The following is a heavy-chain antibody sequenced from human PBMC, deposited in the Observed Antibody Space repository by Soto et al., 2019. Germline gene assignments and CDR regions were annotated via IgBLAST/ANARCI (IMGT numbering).Heavy chain of an antibody. CDR2: IYYSGST. V-gene: IGHV4-39*01. Sequence: PSETLSLTCTVSGGSISGSSYYWGWIRQPPGKGLEWIGSIYYSGSTYYNPSLKSRVTISVDTSKNQFSLMLSSVTAADTAVYYCARHSTGSGWYGSGNWFDPWGQGALVTVSS. CDR3: ARHSTGSGWYGSGNWFDP. D-gene: IGHD6-19*01. CDR1: GGSISGSSYY. J-gene: IGHJ5*02.